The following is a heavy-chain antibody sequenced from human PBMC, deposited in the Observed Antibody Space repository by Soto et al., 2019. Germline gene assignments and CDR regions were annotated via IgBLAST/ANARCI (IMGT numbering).Heavy chain of an antibody. CDR3: ARVLIRSVVVTALYYYYGMDV. Sequence: ASVKVSCKASGYTFTSYAMHWVRQAPGQRLEWMGWINAGNGNTKYSQKFQGRVTITRDTSASTAYMELSSLRSEDTAVYYCARVLIRSVVVTALYYYYGMDVWGQGTTVTVSS. CDR1: GYTFTSYA. V-gene: IGHV1-3*01. J-gene: IGHJ6*02. D-gene: IGHD2-21*02. CDR2: INAGNGNT.